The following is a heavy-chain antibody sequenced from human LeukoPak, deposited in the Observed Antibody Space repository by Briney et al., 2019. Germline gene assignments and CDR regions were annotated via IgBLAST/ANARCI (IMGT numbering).Heavy chain of an antibody. CDR2: FDPEDGET. CDR1: GYTLTELS. Sequence: ASVTVSCTVSGYTLTELSMHWVRQAPGKGLEWMGGFDPEDGETIYAQKFQGRVTMTEDTSTDTAYMELSSLRSEDTAVYYCATAPWYANWFDPWGQGTLVTVSS. CDR3: ATAPWYANWFDP. J-gene: IGHJ5*02. D-gene: IGHD2-15*01. V-gene: IGHV1-24*01.